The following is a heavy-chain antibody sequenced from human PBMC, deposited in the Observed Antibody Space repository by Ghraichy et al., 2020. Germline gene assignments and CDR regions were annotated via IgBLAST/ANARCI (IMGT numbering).Heavy chain of an antibody. J-gene: IGHJ4*02. D-gene: IGHD3-10*01. CDR2: ISYDGNNN. CDR1: GFTFSGYA. Sequence: GESLNISCAASGFTFSGYAMHWVRQAPGKGLEWVALISYDGNNNNYADSVKGRFTISRDNSKNTVALQMTSLRPEDTAVYYCARQRGFDYLNSWGQGALVIVSS. V-gene: IGHV3-30*04. CDR3: ARQRGFDYLNS.